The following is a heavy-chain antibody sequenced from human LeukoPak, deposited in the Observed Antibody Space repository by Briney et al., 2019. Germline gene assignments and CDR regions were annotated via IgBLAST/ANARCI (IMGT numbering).Heavy chain of an antibody. CDR2: ISGSGGST. J-gene: IGHJ4*02. Sequence: GGSLRLSCAASGFTFSSYAMSWVRQAPGKGLEWVPAISGSGGSTYYADSVKGRFTISRDNSKNTLYLQMNSLRAEDTAVYYCAKAGGYDFWSGYYHYWGQGTLVTVSS. CDR3: AKAGGYDFWSGYYHY. V-gene: IGHV3-23*01. D-gene: IGHD3-3*01. CDR1: GFTFSSYA.